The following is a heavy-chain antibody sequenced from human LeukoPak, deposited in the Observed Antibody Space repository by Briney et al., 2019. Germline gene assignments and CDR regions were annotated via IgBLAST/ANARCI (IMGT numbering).Heavy chain of an antibody. CDR1: GFTFSSYG. CDR3: AKDRRYYGSGSYMDY. Sequence: GRSLRLSCAASGFTFSSYGMHWVRQAPGKGLEWVAVISYDGSNKYYADSVKGRFTISRDNSKNTLYLQMNSLRAEDTAVYYCAKDRRYYGSGSYMDYWGQGNLVTVSS. CDR2: ISYDGSNK. V-gene: IGHV3-30*18. J-gene: IGHJ4*02. D-gene: IGHD3-10*01.